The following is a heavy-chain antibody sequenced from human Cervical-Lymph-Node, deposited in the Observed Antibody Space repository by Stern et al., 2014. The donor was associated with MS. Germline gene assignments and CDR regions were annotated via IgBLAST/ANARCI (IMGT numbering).Heavy chain of an antibody. Sequence: VQLVESGGGVVQPGRSLRLSCAASGFTFGRYGMHWVRQTPGKGLEWVAVISYGGSDQSYAGSVKGRFTISRDNSKNSLYLQMNSLRPEDTAVYYCAKDSSYSSGWSEYLQDWGQGTLVTVSS. J-gene: IGHJ1*01. D-gene: IGHD6-19*01. CDR3: AKDSSYSSGWSEYLQD. V-gene: IGHV3-30*18. CDR2: ISYGGSDQ. CDR1: GFTFGRYG.